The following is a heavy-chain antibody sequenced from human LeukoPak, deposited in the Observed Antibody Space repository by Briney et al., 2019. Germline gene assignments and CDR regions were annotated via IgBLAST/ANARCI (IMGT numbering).Heavy chain of an antibody. V-gene: IGHV3-9*01. J-gene: IGHJ3*02. CDR1: GFIFNNYA. Sequence: GGSLRLSCVASGFIFNNYAMSWVRQAPGKGLEWVSGISWNSGSIGYADSVKGRFTISRDNAKNSLYLQMNSLRAEDTALYYCAKDMKSVLLYGLDIWGQGTMVTVSS. D-gene: IGHD3-10*01. CDR2: ISWNSGSI. CDR3: AKDMKSVLLYGLDI.